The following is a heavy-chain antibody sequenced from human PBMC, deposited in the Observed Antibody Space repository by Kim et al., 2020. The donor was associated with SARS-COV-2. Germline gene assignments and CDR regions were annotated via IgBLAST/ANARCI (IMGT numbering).Heavy chain of an antibody. D-gene: IGHD3-10*01. V-gene: IGHV4-39*01. J-gene: IGHJ5*02. Sequence: SETLSLTCSVSGGSISDNTYYWGWIRQSPGKGLEWVGHIYHSGRTYYSPSLRSRITMSVDTSKNEFSLRVSSGPAAGTAFYFCARYYHGSNWFDPWGQGTLVTVSS. CDR3: ARYYHGSNWFDP. CDR2: IYHSGRT. CDR1: GGSISDNTYY.